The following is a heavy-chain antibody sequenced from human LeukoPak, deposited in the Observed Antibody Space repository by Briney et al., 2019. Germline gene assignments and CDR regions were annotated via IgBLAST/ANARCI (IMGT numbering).Heavy chain of an antibody. CDR3: AKGHSSGQPDY. CDR2: ISGSGVTT. V-gene: IGHV3-23*01. Sequence: SGGSLRLSCVASGFTFGSYAMSWVRQAPGKGLEWVSAISGSGVTTHYAGSVKGRFSISRDNSKNTLYLQMNSLRAEDTAVYYCAKGHSSGQPDYWGQGTLVTVSS. J-gene: IGHJ4*02. D-gene: IGHD6-19*01. CDR1: GFTFGSYA.